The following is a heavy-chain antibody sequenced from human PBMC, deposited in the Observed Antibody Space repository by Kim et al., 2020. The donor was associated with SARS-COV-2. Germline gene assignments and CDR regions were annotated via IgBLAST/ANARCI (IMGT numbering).Heavy chain of an antibody. Sequence: GGSLRLSCAASGFTFSSYSMNWVRQAPGKGLEWVSSISSSSSYIYYADSVKGRFTISRDNAKNSLYLQMNSLRAEDTAVYYCARLGFGELPIDYWGQGTLVTVSS. J-gene: IGHJ4*02. CDR1: GFTFSSYS. CDR2: ISSSSSYI. V-gene: IGHV3-21*01. CDR3: ARLGFGELPIDY. D-gene: IGHD3-10*01.